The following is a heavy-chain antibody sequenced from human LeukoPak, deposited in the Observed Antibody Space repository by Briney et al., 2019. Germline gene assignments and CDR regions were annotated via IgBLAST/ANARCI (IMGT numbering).Heavy chain of an antibody. J-gene: IGHJ6*02. D-gene: IGHD4-17*01. CDR3: TNAGAVTSNYYGMDV. CDR1: GYTFTSYA. V-gene: IGHV7-4-1*02. Sequence: ASVKVSCKASGYTFTSYAMNWVRQAPGQGLEWMGWINTDTGNPTYAQGFTGRFVFSLDTSASTAYLQISGLKADDTAVYYCTNAGAVTSNYYGMDVWGQGTTVTVSS. CDR2: INTDTGNP.